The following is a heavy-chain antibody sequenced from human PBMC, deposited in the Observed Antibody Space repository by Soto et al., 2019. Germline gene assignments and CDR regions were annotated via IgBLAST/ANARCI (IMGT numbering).Heavy chain of an antibody. Sequence: PGGSLRLSCAIFESTVSRDWMNWVRQAPGKGLEWVAHINQDGSEKYYVDSVKGRFTISRDNAKKSLYLQMNGLRPADTAMYYCSGGVGDAFWGQGTLVTVSS. D-gene: IGHD1-26*01. V-gene: IGHV3-7*04. CDR1: ESTVSRDW. CDR3: SGGVGDAF. CDR2: INQDGSEK. J-gene: IGHJ4*02.